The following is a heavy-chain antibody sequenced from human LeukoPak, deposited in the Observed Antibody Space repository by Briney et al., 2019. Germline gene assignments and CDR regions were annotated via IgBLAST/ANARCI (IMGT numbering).Heavy chain of an antibody. Sequence: QTGGSLRLSCAASGFTFSTYSMNGVRHAPGKGLEWVSYISSGSSGIYYADSVKGRFTISRDNAKNSLLLQMNSLRDEDTAVYYCVRDLYYAFDYWGQGTLVTVSS. D-gene: IGHD3-3*01. CDR2: ISSGSSGI. V-gene: IGHV3-48*02. CDR1: GFTFSTYS. CDR3: VRDLYYAFDY. J-gene: IGHJ4*02.